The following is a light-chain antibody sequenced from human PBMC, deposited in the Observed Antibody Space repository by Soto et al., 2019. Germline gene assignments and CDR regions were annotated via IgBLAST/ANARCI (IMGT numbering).Light chain of an antibody. J-gene: IGKJ1*01. Sequence: EIVMTQSPATLSVSPGEGATLSCRASQSIKNLLAWYQQRPGQSPRLLLYYASTRATGIPARFSGSGSGTEFTLTITSLQSEDFAVYYCQQYNKWPRTFGQGTKVDIK. CDR1: QSIKNL. CDR2: YAS. CDR3: QQYNKWPRT. V-gene: IGKV3-15*01.